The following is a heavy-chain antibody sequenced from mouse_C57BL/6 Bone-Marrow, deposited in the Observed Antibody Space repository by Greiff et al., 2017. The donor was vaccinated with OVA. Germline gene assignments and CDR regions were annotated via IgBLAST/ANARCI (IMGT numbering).Heavy chain of an antibody. V-gene: IGHV1-52*01. CDR3: ARGYYYGSGAWFAF. D-gene: IGHD1-1*01. Sequence: QVQLKQPGAELVRPGSSVKLSCKASGYTFTSYWMHWVKQRPIQGLEWIGNIDPSDSETHYNQKFKDKATLTVDKSSSTAYMQLSSLTSEDSAVDYCARGYYYGSGAWFAFWGQGTLVTVSS. CDR1: GYTFTSYW. CDR2: IDPSDSET. J-gene: IGHJ3*01.